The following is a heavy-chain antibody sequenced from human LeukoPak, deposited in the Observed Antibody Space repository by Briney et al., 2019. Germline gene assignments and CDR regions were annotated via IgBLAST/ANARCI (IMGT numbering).Heavy chain of an antibody. D-gene: IGHD3-10*01. CDR2: INHSGST. J-gene: IGHJ4*02. V-gene: IGHV4-34*01. Sequence: SETLSLTCAVYGGSFSGYYWSWIRQPPGKGLEWIGEINHSGSTNYNPSLKRRVTISVDTPKNQFSLKLSSVTAADTAVYYCARARVLLWFGELSQFDYWGQGTLVTVSS. CDR1: GGSFSGYY. CDR3: ARARVLLWFGELSQFDY.